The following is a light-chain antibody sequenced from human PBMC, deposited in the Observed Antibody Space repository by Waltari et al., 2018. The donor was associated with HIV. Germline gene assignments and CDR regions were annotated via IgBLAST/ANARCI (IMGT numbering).Light chain of an antibody. J-gene: IGKJ3*01. V-gene: IGKV1-39*01. CDR2: AAS. CDR3: QQSYGTPLT. Sequence: DIQMTQSPASLSASVGATVTITCRASESVSNNLNWYQQKPGKAPNLLIYAASSLQSGVPSKFSGSGSGTDFTLTISSLQPEDFASYYCQQSYGTPLTFGPGTKVDIK. CDR1: ESVSNN.